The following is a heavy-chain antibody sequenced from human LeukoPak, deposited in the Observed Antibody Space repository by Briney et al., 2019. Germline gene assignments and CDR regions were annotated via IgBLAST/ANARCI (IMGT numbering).Heavy chain of an antibody. CDR2: IYSGGST. D-gene: IGHD6-13*01. CDR3: AQQLTNYYYYGMDV. CDR1: GFTVSSNY. Sequence: GGSLRLSCAASGFTVSSNYMSWVRQAPGKGLEWVSVIYSGGSTYYADSVKGRFTISRNNSNNTLYLQMNSLRAEDTAVYNCAQQLTNYYYYGMDVWGQGTTVTVSS. V-gene: IGHV3-66*01. J-gene: IGHJ6*02.